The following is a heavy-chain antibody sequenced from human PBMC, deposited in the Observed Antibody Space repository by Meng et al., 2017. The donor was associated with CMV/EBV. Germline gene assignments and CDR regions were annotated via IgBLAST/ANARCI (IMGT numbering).Heavy chain of an antibody. CDR1: GGSISSCY. CDR2: IYTSGST. CDR3: ARDLGAAADPNWFDP. V-gene: IGHV4-4*07. D-gene: IGHD6-13*01. J-gene: IGHJ5*02. Sequence: TVSGGSISSCYWSWIRQPAGKGLEWIGRIYTSGSTNYNPSLKSRVTMSVDTSKNQFSLKLSSVTAADTAVYYCARDLGAAADPNWFDPWGQGTLVTVSS.